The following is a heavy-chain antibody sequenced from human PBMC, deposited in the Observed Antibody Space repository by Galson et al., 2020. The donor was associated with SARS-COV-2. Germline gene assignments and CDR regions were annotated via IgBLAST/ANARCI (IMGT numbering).Heavy chain of an antibody. D-gene: IGHD3-3*01. J-gene: IGHJ4*02. CDR1: GFTFSSYA. CDR3: AKDSSFGVVITYYFDY. Sequence: GESLKISCAASGFTFSSYAMSWVRQAPGKGLEWVSAISGSGGSTYYADSVKGRFTISRNNSKNTLYLQMNSLRAEDTAVYYCAKDSSFGVVITYYFDYWGQGTLVTVSS. V-gene: IGHV3-23*01. CDR2: ISGSGGST.